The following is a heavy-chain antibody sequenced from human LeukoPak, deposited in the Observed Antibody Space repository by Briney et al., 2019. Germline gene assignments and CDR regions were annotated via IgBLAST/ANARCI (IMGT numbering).Heavy chain of an antibody. V-gene: IGHV3-23*01. CDR3: AKDRGPYIGIDNNWLHP. J-gene: IGHJ5*02. CDR1: GFTFNIYG. D-gene: IGHD1-26*01. CDR2: ISGSGVST. Sequence: GGSLRLSCAASGFTFNIYGMNWVRQAPGKGLEWVSGISGSGVSTDYADSVEGRFTISRDNSKNMVYLQMNTLRAEDTATYYCAKDRGPYIGIDNNWLHPWGQGTLVTASS.